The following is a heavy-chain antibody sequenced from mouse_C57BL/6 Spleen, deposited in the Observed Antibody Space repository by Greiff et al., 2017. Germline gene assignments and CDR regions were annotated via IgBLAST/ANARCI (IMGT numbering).Heavy chain of an antibody. D-gene: IGHD2-3*01. CDR3: TRGGWLGAL. CDR2: ISSGGDYI. V-gene: IGHV5-9-1*02. CDR1: GFTFSSYA. J-gene: IGHJ3*01. Sequence: EVKVVESGAGLVKPGGSLQLSCAASGFTFSSYAMSWVRQTPEKRLAWVAYISSGGDYIYYADTVKGRFTISRDNARNTLYLQMSSRKSEDTGRYYGTRGGWLGALWGQGNLVTVSA.